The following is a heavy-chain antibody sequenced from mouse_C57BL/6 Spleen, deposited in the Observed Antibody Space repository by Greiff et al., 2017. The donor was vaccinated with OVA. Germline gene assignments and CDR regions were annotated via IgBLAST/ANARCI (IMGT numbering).Heavy chain of an antibody. CDR1: GYTFTDYY. CDR2: IYPGSGNT. J-gene: IGHJ1*03. Sequence: QVQLQQSGAELVRPGASVKLSCKASGYTFTDYYINWVKQRPGQGLEWIARIYPGSGNTYYNEKFKGKATLTAEKSSSTAYMQLSSLTSEDSAVYFCAREYYGNYEDWYFDVWGTGTTVTVSS. V-gene: IGHV1-76*01. D-gene: IGHD2-1*01. CDR3: AREYYGNYEDWYFDV.